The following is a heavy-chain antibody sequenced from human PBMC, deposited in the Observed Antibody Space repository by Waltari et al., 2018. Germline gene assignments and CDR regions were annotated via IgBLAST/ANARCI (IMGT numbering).Heavy chain of an antibody. J-gene: IGHJ5*02. CDR3: ARDLGIAARVGWFDP. Sequence: EVQLVESGGGLVQPGGSLRLSCAASGFTFSSYWMSWVRQAPGKGLEWVANIKQAGIEKYYVDSVKGRFTISRDNAKNSLYLQMNSLRAEDTAVYYCARDLGIAARVGWFDPWGQGTLVTVSS. V-gene: IGHV3-7*01. CDR1: GFTFSSYW. D-gene: IGHD6-6*01. CDR2: IKQAGIEK.